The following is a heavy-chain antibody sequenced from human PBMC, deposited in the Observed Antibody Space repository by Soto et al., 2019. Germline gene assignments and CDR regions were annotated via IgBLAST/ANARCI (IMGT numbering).Heavy chain of an antibody. D-gene: IGHD2-2*01. CDR1: GLSLSNGRLG. J-gene: IGHJ5*02. CDR3: ALIKDCSRTDCYLASFDH. Sequence: QVTLKESGPVLVKPTETLTLTCTVSGLSLSNGRLGVSWIRQPPGKALEWLAHIFSNDDKSYSTSLRSRLTIYKDTARSQVVLTMTNMDPMDSATYYCALIKDCSRTDCYLASFDHWGQGTLVTVSS. V-gene: IGHV2-26*01. CDR2: IFSNDDK.